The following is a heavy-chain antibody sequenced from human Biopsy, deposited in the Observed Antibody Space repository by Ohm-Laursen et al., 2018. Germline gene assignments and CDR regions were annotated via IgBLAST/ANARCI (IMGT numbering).Heavy chain of an antibody. V-gene: IGHV4-59*08. CDR2: ISDSGST. J-gene: IGHJ4*02. Sequence: PSVTLSLTWAVSGGSISSFYWTWIRQPPGKGPEWIGDISDSGSTNYKPSLKSRVIISVDTPKNQFSLNLASVTAADTAVYYCVRRGSGGRSFDHWGQGTLVTVSS. CDR3: VRRGSGGRSFDH. D-gene: IGHD2-15*01. CDR1: GGSISSFY.